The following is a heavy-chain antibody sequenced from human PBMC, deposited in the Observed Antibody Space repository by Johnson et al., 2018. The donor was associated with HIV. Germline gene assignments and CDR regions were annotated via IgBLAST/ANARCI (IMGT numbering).Heavy chain of an antibody. D-gene: IGHD4-17*01. Sequence: MQLVESGGGVVQPGRSLRITCAASGFSFDDYGMNWVRQAPGKGLEWVCGIDGNGGNKRYADSVKGRFTISRDNAKNSLYLQMNSLRAEDTALYYCARDKYGVPSGAFDIWGQGTMVTVSS. CDR2: IDGNGGNK. J-gene: IGHJ3*02. CDR1: GFSFDDYG. V-gene: IGHV3-20*04. CDR3: ARDKYGVPSGAFDI.